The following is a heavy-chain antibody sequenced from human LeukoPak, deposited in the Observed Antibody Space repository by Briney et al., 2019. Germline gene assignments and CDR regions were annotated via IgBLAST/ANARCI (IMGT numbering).Heavy chain of an antibody. J-gene: IGHJ4*02. D-gene: IGHD5-12*01. CDR1: AYSFTPYA. CDR2: INAGNGHT. Sequence: GASVKVSCKTSAYSFTPYAMHWVRQAPGQRLEWMGWINAGNGHTKYSQEFQGRLTITRDTSANIVYMDLSSLRSEDMAVYYCARGRWVATNQAYYFDVWGQGTLVTVSS. V-gene: IGHV1-3*03. CDR3: ARGRWVATNQAYYFDV.